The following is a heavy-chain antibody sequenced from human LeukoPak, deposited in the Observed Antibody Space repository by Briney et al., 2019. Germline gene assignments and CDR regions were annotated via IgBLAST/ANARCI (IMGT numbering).Heavy chain of an antibody. D-gene: IGHD2-21*02. J-gene: IGHJ6*04. Sequence: GGSLSLSCAASGFTSSSNSLNWVRRAPGKGLEWVSSINSSSSYIYYADSVKGRFTISRDNAKNSLYLQMNSLRAEDTAVYYCARNGGAYCGGDCYSAYCYGMDVWGKGTTVTVSS. V-gene: IGHV3-21*01. CDR3: ARNGGAYCGGDCYSAYCYGMDV. CDR1: GFTSSSNS. CDR2: INSSSSYI.